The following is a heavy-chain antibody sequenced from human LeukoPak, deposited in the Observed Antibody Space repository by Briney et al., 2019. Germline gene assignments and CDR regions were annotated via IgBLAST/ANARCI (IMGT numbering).Heavy chain of an antibody. CDR3: AVTDQVHPSEGGATIFP. CDR1: GYTFTGYY. V-gene: IGHV1-2*02. J-gene: IGHJ5*02. D-gene: IGHD1-26*01. Sequence: ASVKVSCKASGYTFTGYYMHWVRQAPGQGLEWMGWINPNSGGTNYAQKFQGRVTMTRDTSISTAYMELSRLRSDDTAVYYCAVTDQVHPSEGGATIFPWGQGTLVTVSS. CDR2: INPNSGGT.